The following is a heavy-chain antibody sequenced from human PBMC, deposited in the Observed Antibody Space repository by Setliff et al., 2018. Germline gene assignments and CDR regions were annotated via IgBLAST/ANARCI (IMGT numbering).Heavy chain of an antibody. CDR1: GGSFSGYY. Sequence: SETLSLTCAVYGGSFSGYYWSWIRQSPGKGLEWIGEINHSGSTNYNPSLKSRVTISVDTSKNQFSLKLSSVTAADTAVYYCARVRRVVIAYYYYMDVWGKGTTVTVSS. V-gene: IGHV4-34*01. CDR2: INHSGST. CDR3: ARVRRVVIAYYYYMDV. J-gene: IGHJ6*03. D-gene: IGHD2-21*01.